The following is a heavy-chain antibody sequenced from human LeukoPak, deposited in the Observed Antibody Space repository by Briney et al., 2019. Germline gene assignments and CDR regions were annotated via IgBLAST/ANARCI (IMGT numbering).Heavy chain of an antibody. CDR1: GYRFTNYW. J-gene: IGHJ2*01. CDR3: ARFPTLQGSGGSINSPSGFWYFDL. D-gene: IGHD2-15*01. CDR2: IYPGDSDT. Sequence: GESLKISCKGSGYRFTNYWIGWLRQMPGKGLEWMGIIYPGDSDTRYSPSFQGRVTISADKSINTAYLQWSSLKASDTAIYYCARFPTLQGSGGSINSPSGFWYFDLWGRGTLVSVSS. V-gene: IGHV5-51*01.